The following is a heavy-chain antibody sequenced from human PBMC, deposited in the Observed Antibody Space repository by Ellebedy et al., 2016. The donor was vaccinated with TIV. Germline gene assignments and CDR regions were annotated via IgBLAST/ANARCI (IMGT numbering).Heavy chain of an antibody. CDR2: INHSGST. Sequence: SETLSLXXAVYGGSFSDYYWSWIRQPPGKGLEWIGEINHSGSTNYDPSLKSRVTISEDTSKNHFFLKLTSVTAADSAVYYCATGYYYGSGSYHPIIEYWGQGAQVTVSS. V-gene: IGHV4-34*01. J-gene: IGHJ4*02. CDR1: GGSFSDYY. CDR3: ATGYYYGSGSYHPIIEY. D-gene: IGHD3-10*01.